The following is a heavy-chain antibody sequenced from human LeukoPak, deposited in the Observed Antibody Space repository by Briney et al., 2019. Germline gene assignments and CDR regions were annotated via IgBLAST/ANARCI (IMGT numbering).Heavy chain of an antibody. CDR2: IDPSDSYT. D-gene: IGHD5-12*01. V-gene: IGHV5-10-1*01. J-gene: IGHJ4*02. CDR1: GYSFTNYR. Sequence: GESLKISCEGSGYSFTNYRISWVRQMPGKGLDWMGNIDPSDSYTNYSPSFQGHVTISADKSISTAYLQWSSLKASDTAMYYCARRGYSGYGPLGYWGQGTLVTVSS. CDR3: ARRGYSGYGPLGY.